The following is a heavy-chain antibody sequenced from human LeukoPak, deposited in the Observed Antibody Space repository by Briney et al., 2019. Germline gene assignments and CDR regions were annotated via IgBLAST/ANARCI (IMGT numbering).Heavy chain of an antibody. Sequence: GGSLRLSCASSGFTFSSYSMNWLRQAPGKGLEWVSSICTSSSTHIYYADSVKGRFTISRDNAKNSLSLQMNSLRGEDTAVYYCAREGPVDGSSTSCYADYWGQGTLVTVSS. D-gene: IGHD2-2*01. J-gene: IGHJ4*02. V-gene: IGHV3-21*01. CDR2: ICTSSSTHI. CDR1: GFTFSSYS. CDR3: AREGPVDGSSTSCYADY.